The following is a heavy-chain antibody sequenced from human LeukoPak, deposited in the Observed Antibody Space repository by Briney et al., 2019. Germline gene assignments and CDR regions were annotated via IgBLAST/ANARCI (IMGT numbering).Heavy chain of an antibody. CDR2: INPNSGGT. D-gene: IGHD3-10*01. CDR1: GYTFTGYY. V-gene: IGHV1-2*02. CDR3: ARGITMVRGPVDY. Sequence: GASVKVSCKASGYTFTGYYMHWVRQAPGQGLEWMGWINPNSGGTNYAQKFQGRVTMTRDTSISTAHMELRRLRSEDTAVYYCARGITMVRGPVDYWGQGTLVTVSS. J-gene: IGHJ4*02.